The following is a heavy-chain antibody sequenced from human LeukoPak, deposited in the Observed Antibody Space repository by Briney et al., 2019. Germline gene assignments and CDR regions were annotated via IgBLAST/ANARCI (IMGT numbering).Heavy chain of an antibody. J-gene: IGHJ4*02. CDR1: GFTFDDYA. CDR3: ARDLYGRDSSGWPFDY. CDR2: ISWNSGSI. D-gene: IGHD6-19*01. Sequence: GRSLRLSCAASGFTFDDYAMHWVRQAPGKGLEWVSGISWNSGSIGYADSVKGRFTISRDNAKNSLYLQMNSLRAEDTAVYYCARDLYGRDSSGWPFDYWGPGTLVTVSS. V-gene: IGHV3-9*01.